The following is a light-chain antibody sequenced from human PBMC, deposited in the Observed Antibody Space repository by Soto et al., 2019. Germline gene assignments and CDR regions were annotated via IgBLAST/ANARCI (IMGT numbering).Light chain of an antibody. J-gene: IGKJ4*01. V-gene: IGKV3-20*01. CDR3: QQYGALPHT. CDR2: GAS. Sequence: EIVLTQFPGALSLSPGERVTLSCRASQTVSNTDLAWYQQKRGQAPKFLIYGASNRATGIPDRFSGSGSGTDFTLTISRLEPEDVAVYYCQQYGALPHTFGGGTKVEIK. CDR1: QTVSNTD.